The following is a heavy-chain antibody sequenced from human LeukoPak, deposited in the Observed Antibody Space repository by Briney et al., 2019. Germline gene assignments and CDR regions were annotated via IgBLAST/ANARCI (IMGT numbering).Heavy chain of an antibody. V-gene: IGHV3-30*04. J-gene: IGHJ3*02. Sequence: SLXLSCAASGFTFSNYALHWVRQAPGKGLEWVAVISYDGSNKFYADSVKGRFTISRDNYKNTLYLQMNSLRAEDTAVYYCAKSYSGSFYDAFDIWGQGTMVTVSS. CDR1: GFTFSNYA. CDR3: AKSYSGSFYDAFDI. CDR2: ISYDGSNK. D-gene: IGHD1-26*01.